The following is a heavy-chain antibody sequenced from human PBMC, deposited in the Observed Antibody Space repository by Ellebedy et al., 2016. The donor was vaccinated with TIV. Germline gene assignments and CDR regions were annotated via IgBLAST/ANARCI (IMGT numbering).Heavy chain of an antibody. CDR1: GFTFSNAW. CDR3: ASQHGSAWMEYYFDY. Sequence: GESLKISCAASGFTFSNAWMTWVRQAPGKGLEWVSVIYTGGTTYYPDSVKGRFTISRDTSKNTLYLQMNSLRADDTAVYYCASQHGSAWMEYYFDYWGQGTLVTVSS. V-gene: IGHV3-53*01. D-gene: IGHD2-15*01. CDR2: IYTGGTT. J-gene: IGHJ4*02.